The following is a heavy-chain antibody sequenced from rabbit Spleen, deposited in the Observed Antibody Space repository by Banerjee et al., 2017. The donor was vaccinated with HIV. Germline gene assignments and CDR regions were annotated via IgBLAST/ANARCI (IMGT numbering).Heavy chain of an antibody. D-gene: IGHD8-1*01. Sequence: QQQLVESGGGLVKPGASLTLTCKASGVSFSSSYWICWVRQAPGKGLEWIACIYGGSSGSTYSATWARGRFTISKTSSTTVTLQMTSLTAADTATYFCARDTGTSFSTYGMDLWGPGTLVTVS. V-gene: IGHV1S45*01. CDR3: ARDTGTSFSTYGMDL. CDR2: IYGGSSGST. CDR1: GVSFSSSYW. J-gene: IGHJ6*01.